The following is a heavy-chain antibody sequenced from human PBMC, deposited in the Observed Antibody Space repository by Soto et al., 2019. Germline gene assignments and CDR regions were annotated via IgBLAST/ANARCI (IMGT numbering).Heavy chain of an antibody. Sequence: GGSLRLSCAASGFTFSGYAMHWVRQAPGKGLEWVAVISYDGSNKYYADSVKGRFTISRDNSKNTLYLQMNSLRAEDTAVYYCARELPNYGILTGYYVSWGQGTLVTVSS. CDR1: GFTFSGYA. J-gene: IGHJ4*02. V-gene: IGHV3-30-3*01. CDR3: ARELPNYGILTGYYVS. CDR2: ISYDGSNK. D-gene: IGHD3-9*01.